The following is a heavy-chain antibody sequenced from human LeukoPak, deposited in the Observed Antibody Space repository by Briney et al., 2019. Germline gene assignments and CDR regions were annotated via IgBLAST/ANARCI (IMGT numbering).Heavy chain of an antibody. V-gene: IGHV4-59*01. CDR2: IYYSGST. CDR3: ARGYLDWFDP. CDR1: GGSISSYF. J-gene: IGHJ5*02. Sequence: SSETLSLTCTVSGGSISSYFWTWIRQPPGKGLEWIGYIYYSGSTSYNPSLKSRVTMSVDTSKNQFSLSLNSVTAADTAVYYCARGYLDWFDPWGQGTLVTVSS. D-gene: IGHD1-26*01.